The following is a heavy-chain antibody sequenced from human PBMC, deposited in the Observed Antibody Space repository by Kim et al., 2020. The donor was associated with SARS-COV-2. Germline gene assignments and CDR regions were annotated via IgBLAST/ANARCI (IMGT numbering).Heavy chain of an antibody. CDR2: IIPIFGTA. D-gene: IGHD3-3*02. V-gene: IGHV1-69*13. CDR1: GGTFSSYA. J-gene: IGHJ5*02. Sequence: SVKVSCKASGGTFSSYAISWVRQAPGQGLEWMGGIIPIFGTANYAQKFQGRVTITADESTSTAYMELSSLRSEDTAVYYCARDFSREGWFDPWGQGTLVTVSS. CDR3: ARDFSREGWFDP.